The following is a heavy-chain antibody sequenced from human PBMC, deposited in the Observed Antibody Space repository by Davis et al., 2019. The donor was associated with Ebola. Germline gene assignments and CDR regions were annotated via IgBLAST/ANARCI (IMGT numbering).Heavy chain of an antibody. D-gene: IGHD2-2*02. CDR3: ARGYCSSTSCYIDTDDFDI. Sequence: MPSETLSLTCTVSAGSISSYYWSWIRQPPGNGLGWTGYIYYRWSTNYHPSLKSRVTISVDTSKNQFSLKLSSVTAADTAVYYCARGYCSSTSCYIDTDDFDIWGQGTMVTVSS. CDR2: IYYRWST. J-gene: IGHJ3*02. CDR1: AGSISSYY. V-gene: IGHV4-59*01.